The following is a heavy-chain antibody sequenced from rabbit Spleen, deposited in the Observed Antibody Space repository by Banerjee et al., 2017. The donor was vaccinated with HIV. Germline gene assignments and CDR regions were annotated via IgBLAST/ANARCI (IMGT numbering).Heavy chain of an antibody. V-gene: IGHV1S40*01. CDR3: ARVSETSGWGEDL. D-gene: IGHD4-1*01. Sequence: QSLEESGGDLVKPGASLTLTCTASGFSFSSNYYMCWVRQAPGKGLEWIACIYTGSSGYTYYATWATGRFTCSKTSSTTVTLQMTSLTAADTATYFCARVSETSGWGEDLWGPGTLVTVS. J-gene: IGHJ6*01. CDR2: IYTGSSGYT. CDR1: GFSFSSNYY.